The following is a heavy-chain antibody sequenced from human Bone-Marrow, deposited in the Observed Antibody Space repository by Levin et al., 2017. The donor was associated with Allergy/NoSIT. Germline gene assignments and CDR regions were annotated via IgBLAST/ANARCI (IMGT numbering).Heavy chain of an antibody. D-gene: IGHD5-18*01. J-gene: IGHJ5*02. CDR2: ISHDATKR. V-gene: IGHV3-30*18. Sequence: SGGSLRLSCAASGFTFSSFAMHWVRQAPGKGLEWVALISHDATKRYFGDSVKGRFTISRDNSKNTVYLQMNTLRSDDSAVYYCAKPLFVDTAMESWGQGILVTVAS. CDR1: GFTFSSFA. CDR3: AKPLFVDTAMES.